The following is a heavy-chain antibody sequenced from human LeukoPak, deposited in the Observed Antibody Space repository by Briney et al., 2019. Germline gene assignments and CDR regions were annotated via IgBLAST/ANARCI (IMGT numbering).Heavy chain of an antibody. Sequence: ASVKVSCKVSGYTLTELSMHWVRQAPGKGLEWMGGFDPEDGETIYAQKFQGRVTMTEDTSTDTAYMELSSLRSEDTAVYYCATDKPSGRIWSGYYFVRRAFDIWGQGTMVTVSS. V-gene: IGHV1-24*01. D-gene: IGHD3-3*01. J-gene: IGHJ3*02. CDR2: FDPEDGET. CDR1: GYTLTELS. CDR3: ATDKPSGRIWSGYYFVRRAFDI.